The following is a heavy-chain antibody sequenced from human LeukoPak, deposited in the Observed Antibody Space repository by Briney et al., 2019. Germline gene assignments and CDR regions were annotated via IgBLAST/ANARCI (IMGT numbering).Heavy chain of an antibody. CDR3: AKAPSKYDFWSGYHYYYMDV. J-gene: IGHJ6*03. V-gene: IGHV3-21*01. CDR1: GFTFSSYS. CDR2: ISSSSSYI. Sequence: GGSLRLSCAASGFTFSSYSMNWVRQAPGKGLEWVSSISSSSSYIYYADSVKGRFTISRDNAKNSLYLQMNSLRAEDTAVYYCAKAPSKYDFWSGYHYYYMDVWGKGTTVTVSS. D-gene: IGHD3-3*01.